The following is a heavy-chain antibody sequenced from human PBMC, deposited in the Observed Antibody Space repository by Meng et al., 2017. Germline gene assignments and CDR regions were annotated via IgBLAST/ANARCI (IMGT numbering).Heavy chain of an antibody. V-gene: IGHV3-30*01. Sequence: GESLKISCAASGFTFSSYAMHWVRQAPGKGLEWVAVISYDGSNKYYADSVKGRFTISRDNSKNTLYLQMNSLRAEDTAVYYCARESHYYYYYGMDVWGQGTTVTVSS. J-gene: IGHJ6*02. CDR3: ARESHYYYYYGMDV. CDR1: GFTFSSYA. CDR2: ISYDGSNK.